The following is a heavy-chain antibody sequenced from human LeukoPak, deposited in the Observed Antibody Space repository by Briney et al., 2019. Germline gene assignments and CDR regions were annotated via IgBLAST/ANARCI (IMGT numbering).Heavy chain of an antibody. Sequence: VASVKVSCKASGGTFSSYAISWVRQSPGQGLEWMGGIIPISGTANYAQKFQDRIAITADASTSTDYMDLSSLRSEDTAVYYCATYCSSTSCYIWAYYFDYWGQGTLVTVSS. CDR2: IIPISGTA. CDR3: ATYCSSTSCYIWAYYFDY. J-gene: IGHJ4*02. V-gene: IGHV1-69*13. CDR1: GGTFSSYA. D-gene: IGHD2-2*01.